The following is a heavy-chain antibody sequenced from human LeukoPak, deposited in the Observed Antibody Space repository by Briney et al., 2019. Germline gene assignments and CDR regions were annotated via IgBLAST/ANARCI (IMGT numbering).Heavy chain of an antibody. V-gene: IGHV3-9*01. CDR1: GFTFDDYA. CDR2: ISWDSVSI. J-gene: IGHJ4*02. D-gene: IGHD3-16*02. CDR3: ATDGNYDYLWGSYRRFAYFDY. Sequence: GGSLRLSCAASGFTFDDYAMHWGRHAPGKGPEWVSGISWDSVSICYADSVRGGFTISRDNAKNSLYLQIHSLRAEDTALYYCATDGNYDYLWGSYRRFAYFDYWAQGPLVTVPS.